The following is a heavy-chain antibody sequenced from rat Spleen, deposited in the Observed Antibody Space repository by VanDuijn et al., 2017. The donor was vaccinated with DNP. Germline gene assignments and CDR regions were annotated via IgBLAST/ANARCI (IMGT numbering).Heavy chain of an antibody. CDR1: GFTFRNYG. CDR2: ISYEGSGT. J-gene: IGHJ2*01. V-gene: IGHV5-22*01. Sequence: EVQLVESGGGLVQPGRSLKLSCAASGFTFRNYGMAWVRQAPKKGLEWVASISYEGSGTYYGDSVKGRFTISRDNAKSTLYLQMNSLRSEDTATYYCTREDYWGQGVMVTVSS. CDR3: TREDY.